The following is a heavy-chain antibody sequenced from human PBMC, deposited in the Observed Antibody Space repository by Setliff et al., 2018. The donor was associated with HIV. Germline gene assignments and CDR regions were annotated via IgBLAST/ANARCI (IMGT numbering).Heavy chain of an antibody. CDR1: GGSISSNSYY. D-gene: IGHD5-12*01. Sequence: PSETLSLTCTVSGGSISSNSYYWGWIRQPPGKGLEWIGSIYYSGSTYYNPSLKSRVTIDVETSKNQFSLKLSSVTAADTAVYYCARQGGYSGYGFYYYYYMDVWGKGTTVTVSS. J-gene: IGHJ6*03. CDR2: IYYSGST. CDR3: ARQGGYSGYGFYYYYYMDV. V-gene: IGHV4-39*01.